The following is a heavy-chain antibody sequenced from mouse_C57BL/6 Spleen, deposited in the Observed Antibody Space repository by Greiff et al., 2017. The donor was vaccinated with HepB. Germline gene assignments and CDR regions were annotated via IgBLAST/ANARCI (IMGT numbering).Heavy chain of an antibody. CDR3: ARGRDSRQAWFAY. D-gene: IGHD1-1*01. CDR1: GYTFTDYY. Sequence: VQLQQSGPVLVKPGASVKMSCKASGYTFTDYYMNWVKQSHGKSLEWIGVINPYNGGTSYNQKFKGKATLTVDKSSSTAYMALNSLTSEASAVYYCARGRDSRQAWFAYWGQGTLVTVSS. CDR2: INPYNGGT. V-gene: IGHV1-19*01. J-gene: IGHJ3*01.